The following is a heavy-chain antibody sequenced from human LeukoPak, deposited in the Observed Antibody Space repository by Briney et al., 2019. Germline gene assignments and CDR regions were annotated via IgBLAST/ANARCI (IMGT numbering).Heavy chain of an antibody. D-gene: IGHD5-24*01. Sequence: PGGSLRLSCAASGFTFNSSAMSWVRQAPGKGLEWVSAISNNGGYTYYADSVQGRFTISRDNSKSTLYLQMNSLRAEDTAVYYRARDSGDGYNSFDYWGQGTLDTVSS. CDR1: GFTFNSSA. J-gene: IGHJ4*02. V-gene: IGHV3-23*01. CDR3: ARDSGDGYNSFDY. CDR2: ISNNGGYT.